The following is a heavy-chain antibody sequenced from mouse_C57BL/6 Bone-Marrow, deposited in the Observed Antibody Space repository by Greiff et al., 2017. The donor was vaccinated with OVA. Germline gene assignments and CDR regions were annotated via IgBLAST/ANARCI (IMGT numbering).Heavy chain of an antibody. CDR2: IYPSDSET. J-gene: IGHJ3*01. D-gene: IGHD4-1*01. CDR1: GYTFTSYW. CDR3: AREGNWEGPFAY. V-gene: IGHV1-61*01. Sequence: QVQLQQPGAELVRPGSSVKLSCKASGYTFTSYWMDWVKQRPGQGLEWIGNIYPSDSETHYNQKFKDKATLTVDNSSSTAYMQHSSLTSEDSAVYYCAREGNWEGPFAYWGQGTLVTVSA.